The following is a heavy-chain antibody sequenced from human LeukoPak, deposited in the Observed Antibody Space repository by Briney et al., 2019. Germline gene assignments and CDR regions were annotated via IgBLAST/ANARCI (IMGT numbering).Heavy chain of an antibody. V-gene: IGHV3-21*04. CDR2: ISSSSSYI. Sequence: GGSLRLSCAASGFTFSSYSMNWVRQAPGKGLEWVSSISSSSSYIYYADSVKGRFTISRDNAKNSLYLQMNSLRAEDTAVYYCARVSSYSYGQHFDYWGQGTLVTVSS. CDR3: ARVSSYSYGQHFDY. J-gene: IGHJ4*02. CDR1: GFTFSSYS. D-gene: IGHD5-18*01.